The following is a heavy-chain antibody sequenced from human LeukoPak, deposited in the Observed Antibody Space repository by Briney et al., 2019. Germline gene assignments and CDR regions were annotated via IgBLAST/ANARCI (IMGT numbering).Heavy chain of an antibody. CDR2: INSDGSST. V-gene: IGHV3-74*01. Sequence: PGGSLRLSCAASGFTFSSYWMHWVRQAPGKGLVWVSRINSDGSSTSYADSVKGRFTISRDNAKNTLYLQMNSLSAEDTAVYYCARDVPTRSDFWSGYLDYWGQGTLVTVSS. CDR3: ARDVPTRSDFWSGYLDY. CDR1: GFTFSSYW. D-gene: IGHD3-3*01. J-gene: IGHJ4*02.